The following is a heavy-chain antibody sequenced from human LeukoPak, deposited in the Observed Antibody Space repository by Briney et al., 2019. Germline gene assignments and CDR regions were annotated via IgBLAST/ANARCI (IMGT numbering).Heavy chain of an antibody. J-gene: IGHJ6*03. CDR1: GGSISSGGYY. CDR3: ARDWGSMGGYFDPPYYYYYMDV. D-gene: IGHD3-16*01. Sequence: SENLSLTCTVSGGSISSGGYYWSWIRQPPGKGLEWIGYIYHSGSTYYNPSLKSRVTISVDRSKNQFSLKLSSVTAADTAVYYCARDWGSMGGYFDPPYYYYYMDVWGKGTTVTVSS. V-gene: IGHV4-30-2*01. CDR2: IYHSGST.